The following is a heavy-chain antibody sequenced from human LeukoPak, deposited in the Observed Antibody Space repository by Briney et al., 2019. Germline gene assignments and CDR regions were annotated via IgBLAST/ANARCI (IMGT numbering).Heavy chain of an antibody. CDR2: ISGRGDST. Sequence: GGSLRLSCAASGFTFKNYAMSWVRQARGKGLEWVSAISGRGDSTYYADSVMGRFTISRDNSKNTLYLQMNSLRAEDTAIYYCAKCDASYYYYMDVWGKGTTVTVSS. J-gene: IGHJ6*03. V-gene: IGHV3-23*01. CDR3: AKCDASYYYYMDV. CDR1: GFTFKNYA.